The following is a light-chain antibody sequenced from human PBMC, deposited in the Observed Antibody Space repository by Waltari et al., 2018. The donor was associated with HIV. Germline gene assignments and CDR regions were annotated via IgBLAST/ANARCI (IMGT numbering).Light chain of an antibody. CDR3: CSYAGSYTHYV. Sequence: QSALTQPRSVSGSPGQSVTMSCTGTSSDVGGYSPVSWYQQHPDKAPKLIIYDVIKRPSGVPDRFSGSKSDNTASLTISGLQAEDEAVYYCCSYAGSYTHYVFGTGTNVTVL. V-gene: IGLV2-11*01. CDR2: DVI. CDR1: SSDVGGYSP. J-gene: IGLJ1*01.